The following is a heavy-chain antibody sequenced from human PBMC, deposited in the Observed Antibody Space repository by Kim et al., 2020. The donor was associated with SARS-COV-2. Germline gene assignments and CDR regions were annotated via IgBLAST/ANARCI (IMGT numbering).Heavy chain of an antibody. CDR2: ISWNSGSI. Sequence: GGSLRLSCAASGFTFDDYAMHWVRQAPGKGLEWVSGISWNSGSIGYADSVKGRFTISRDNAKNSLYLQMNSLRAEDTALYYCARGHRNAFDIWGQGTMVTVSS. J-gene: IGHJ3*02. CDR1: GFTFDDYA. CDR3: ARGHRNAFDI. V-gene: IGHV3-9*01.